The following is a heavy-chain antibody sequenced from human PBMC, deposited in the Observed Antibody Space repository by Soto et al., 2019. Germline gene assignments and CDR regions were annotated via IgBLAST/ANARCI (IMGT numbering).Heavy chain of an antibody. J-gene: IGHJ4*02. CDR1: GFTLSSYW. D-gene: IGHD4-17*01. CDR2: IKQDGSEK. Sequence: GSLRLSCAASGFTLSSYWMSWVRQAPGKGLEWVANIKQDGSEKYYADSVKGRFTISRDNSKNTVYLQMNSLRTEDTATYYCASTDYGGDGQDYWGQGTLVTVSS. V-gene: IGHV3-7*03. CDR3: ASTDYGGDGQDY.